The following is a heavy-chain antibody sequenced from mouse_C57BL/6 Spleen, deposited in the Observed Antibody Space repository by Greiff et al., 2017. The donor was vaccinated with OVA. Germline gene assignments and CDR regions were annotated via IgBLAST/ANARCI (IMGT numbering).Heavy chain of an antibody. CDR2: IDPEDGET. D-gene: IGHD4-1*01. CDR1: GFNINDYY. J-gene: IGHJ3*01. V-gene: IGHV14-2*01. CDR3: ALHWGRFAY. Sequence: VQLKQSGAELVKPGASVKLSCTASGFNINDYYMHWVKQRTEQGLEWIGRIDPEDGETKYAPKFQGKATITADTSSTTAYLHLSSLTSEDTAVYYCALHWGRFAYWGQGTLVTVSA.